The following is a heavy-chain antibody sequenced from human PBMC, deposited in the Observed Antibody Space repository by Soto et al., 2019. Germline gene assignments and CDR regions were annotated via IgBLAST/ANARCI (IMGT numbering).Heavy chain of an antibody. CDR2: IYHSGST. J-gene: IGHJ5*02. CDR1: GGSISSGGYP. CDR3: ARVPGP. V-gene: IGHV4-30-2*01. Sequence: PSETLSLTCAVSGGSISSGGYPWSWIRQPPGKGLEWIGYIYHSGSTYYNPSLKSRITISVDRSKNQFSLKLSSVTAADTAVYYCARVPGPWGQGTLVTVSS.